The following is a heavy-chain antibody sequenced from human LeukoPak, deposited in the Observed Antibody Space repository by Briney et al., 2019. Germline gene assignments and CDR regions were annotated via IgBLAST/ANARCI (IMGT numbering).Heavy chain of an antibody. D-gene: IGHD4-23*01. V-gene: IGHV3-30*02. CDR1: GFTFSSYG. CDR2: IRRDGRDE. CDR3: AKDRDGGNFFFDY. Sequence: PGGSLRLSCAASGFTFSSYGMHWVRQAPGKELEWVAFIRRDGRDEDYAASVKGRFTVSRDNSRNTLYLQMNSLRPEDTALYYCAKDRDGGNFFFDYWGQGTLVTVSS. J-gene: IGHJ4*02.